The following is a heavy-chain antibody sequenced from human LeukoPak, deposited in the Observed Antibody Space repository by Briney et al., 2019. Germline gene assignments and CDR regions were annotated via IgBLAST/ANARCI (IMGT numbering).Heavy chain of an antibody. D-gene: IGHD3-9*01. V-gene: IGHV1-18*01. Sequence: ASVTVSCKASGYTFTSYGISWVRQAPGQGLEGMGWISAYNGNTNYAQKLQGRVTMTTDTSTSTAYMELRSLRSDDTAVYYCARVVAVLRGRYFDWLYYFDYWGQGTLVTVSS. CDR2: ISAYNGNT. CDR3: ARVVAVLRGRYFDWLYYFDY. CDR1: GYTFTSYG. J-gene: IGHJ4*02.